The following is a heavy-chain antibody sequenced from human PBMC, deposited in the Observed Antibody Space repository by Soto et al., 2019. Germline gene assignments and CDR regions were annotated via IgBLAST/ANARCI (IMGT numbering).Heavy chain of an antibody. D-gene: IGHD2-15*01. CDR2: INPNSGET. CDR3: ARDFVGVVMDYGMDV. J-gene: IGHJ6*02. Sequence: ASVKVSCKTSGYSFAGYFVHWVRQAPGQGLEWMGWINPNSGETTYSQKFEGRVSMTRDTPINTAYMKLSRLTSDDTAVYYCARDFVGVVMDYGMDVWGQGTTVTVSS. V-gene: IGHV1-2*02. CDR1: GYSFAGYF.